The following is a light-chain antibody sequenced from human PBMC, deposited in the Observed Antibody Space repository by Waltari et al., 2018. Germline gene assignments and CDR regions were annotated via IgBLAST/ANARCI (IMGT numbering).Light chain of an antibody. CDR2: EVS. Sequence: QSALTPPAPVSGSPGQSITISCTGTGSDVGGYNYVSWYPHHPGKAPQLMIYEVSNRPSGVSNRFSGSKSGNTASLTISGLQAEDEADYYCSSYTSSGTYVFGTGTKVTVL. CDR1: GSDVGGYNY. CDR3: SSYTSSGTYV. J-gene: IGLJ1*01. V-gene: IGLV2-14*01.